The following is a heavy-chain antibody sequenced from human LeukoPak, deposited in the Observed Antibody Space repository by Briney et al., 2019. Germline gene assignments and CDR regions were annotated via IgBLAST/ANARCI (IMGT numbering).Heavy chain of an antibody. CDR1: GVSIIDHA. Sequence: SETLSLTCTVSGVSIIDHAWSWIRRPPGRGLEWIGNIYASGSTYFNPSLRSRVAVSMDTSKNQFSLNLTSVTAADTAMFYCARLKPNFLGTFDSWGQGALVTVSS. V-gene: IGHV4-4*09. CDR2: IYASGST. D-gene: IGHD7-27*01. CDR3: ARLKPNFLGTFDS. J-gene: IGHJ4*02.